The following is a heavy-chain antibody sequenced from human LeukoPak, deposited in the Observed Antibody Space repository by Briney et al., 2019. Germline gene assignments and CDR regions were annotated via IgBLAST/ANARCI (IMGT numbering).Heavy chain of an antibody. CDR2: IYYSGST. J-gene: IGHJ5*02. Sequence: PSETLSLTCAVYGGSFSSYYWSWIRRPPGKGLEWIGYIYYSGSTNYNPSLKSRVTISVDTSKNQFSLKLSSVTAADTAVYYCARMIRPYDILTGYYGANWFDPWGQGTLVTVSS. CDR3: ARMIRPYDILTGYYGANWFDP. V-gene: IGHV4-59*01. D-gene: IGHD3-9*01. CDR1: GGSFSSYY.